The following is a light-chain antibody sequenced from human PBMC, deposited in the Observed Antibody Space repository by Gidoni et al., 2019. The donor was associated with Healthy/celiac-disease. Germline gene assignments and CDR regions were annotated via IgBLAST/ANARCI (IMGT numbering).Light chain of an antibody. Sequence: EIVLTQSPGSLSLSPGERDTLSCRASQSVSSSYLAWYQQKPGQAPRRLIYGASSRATGIPDRCSGSGSGTDFTLTISRRQPEDFAVYYCQQYGSSPEVTFGPGTKVDIK. V-gene: IGKV3-20*01. J-gene: IGKJ3*01. CDR1: QSVSSSY. CDR2: GAS. CDR3: QQYGSSPEVT.